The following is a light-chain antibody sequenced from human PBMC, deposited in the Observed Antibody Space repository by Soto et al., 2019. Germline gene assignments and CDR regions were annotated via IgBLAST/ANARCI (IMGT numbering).Light chain of an antibody. CDR3: QQRSNWPPFT. CDR2: DAS. J-gene: IGKJ4*01. CDR1: QSVSSY. Sequence: EIVLTQSPATLSLSPGERATLSCRASQSVSSYLAWYQQKPGQAPRLLVYDASNRATGIPARFSGSGFETDFTLTIISLEPEDFAIYYCQQRSNWPPFTFGGGTKVEIK. V-gene: IGKV3-11*01.